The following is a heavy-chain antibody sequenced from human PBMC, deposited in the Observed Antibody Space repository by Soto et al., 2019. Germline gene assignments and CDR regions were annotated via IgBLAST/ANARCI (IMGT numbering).Heavy chain of an antibody. Sequence: PSEALSLTCAVYGGSFSGYYWSWIRQPPGKGLEWIGEINHSGSTNYNPSLKSRVTISVDTSKNQFSLKLSSVTAADTAVYYCARGPNWNRNYWGQGTLVTVSS. CDR1: GGSFSGYY. J-gene: IGHJ4*02. V-gene: IGHV4-34*01. D-gene: IGHD1-1*01. CDR2: INHSGST. CDR3: ARGPNWNRNY.